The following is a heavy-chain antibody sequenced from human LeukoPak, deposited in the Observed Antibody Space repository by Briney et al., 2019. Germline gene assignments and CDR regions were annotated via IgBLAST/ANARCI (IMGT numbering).Heavy chain of an antibody. Sequence: SETLSLTCTVSGGSISSYYWSWIRQPPGKGLEWIGEINHSGSTNYNPSLKSRVTISVDTSKNQFSLKLSSVTAADTAVYYCARGDYYDSSGYPDPWDYWGQGTLVTVSS. D-gene: IGHD3-22*01. CDR3: ARGDYYDSSGYPDPWDY. CDR1: GGSISSYY. V-gene: IGHV4-34*01. CDR2: INHSGST. J-gene: IGHJ4*02.